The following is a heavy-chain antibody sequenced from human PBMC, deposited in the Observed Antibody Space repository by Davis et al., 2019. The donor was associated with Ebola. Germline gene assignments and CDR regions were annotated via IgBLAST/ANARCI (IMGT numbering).Heavy chain of an antibody. CDR2: ISYDGSNR. J-gene: IGHJ6*04. CDR1: EFNFREYS. V-gene: IGHV3-30*07. CDR3: AKSGLSFGVVKYHYGMDV. D-gene: IGHD3-3*01. Sequence: GGSLRLSCVASEFNFREYSMNWVRQAPGKGLEWVAIISYDGSNRFYADSVKGRFTISRDNSKKTLYLQMNSLRAEDTAVYYCAKSGLSFGVVKYHYGMDVWGKGTTVTVSS.